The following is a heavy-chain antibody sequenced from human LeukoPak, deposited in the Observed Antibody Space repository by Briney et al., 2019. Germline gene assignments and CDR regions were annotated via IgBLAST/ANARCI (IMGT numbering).Heavy chain of an antibody. D-gene: IGHD6-6*01. Sequence: SETLSLTCAVSGFSVSSGFYWAWIRQSPGKGLEWIANSYHSGNTYTNPSLKSRLTISVGTSMNSFSLRLTSVTAADTAVYYCAQQRIAARHYYMDVWGKGTTVTVSS. CDR3: AQQRIAARHYYMDV. CDR2: SYHSGNT. CDR1: GFSVSSGFY. J-gene: IGHJ6*03. V-gene: IGHV4-38-2*01.